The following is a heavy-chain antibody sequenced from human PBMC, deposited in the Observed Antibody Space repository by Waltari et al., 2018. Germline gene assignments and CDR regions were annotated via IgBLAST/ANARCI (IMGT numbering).Heavy chain of an antibody. CDR2: ISWNSGSR. J-gene: IGHJ4*02. Sequence: EVQLVESGGGLVQPGRSLRLSCAASGFTFDDYAMHWVRQAPGKGLEWVSGISWNSGSRGYADSVKGRFTISRDNAKNSLYLQMNSLRAEDTALYYCAKDITAETRGVDYWGQGTLVTVSS. CDR1: GFTFDDYA. CDR3: AKDITAETRGVDY. D-gene: IGHD3-10*01. V-gene: IGHV3-9*01.